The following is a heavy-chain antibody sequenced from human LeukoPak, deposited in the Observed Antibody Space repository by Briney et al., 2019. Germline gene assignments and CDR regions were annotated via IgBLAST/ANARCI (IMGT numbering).Heavy chain of an antibody. J-gene: IGHJ4*02. CDR2: MNPNSGDT. V-gene: IGHV1-8*01. D-gene: IGHD5-12*01. CDR3: AASGYDRGTLHVY. CDR1: GYTFTSYD. Sequence: ASVKVSCKASGYTFTSYDTNWVRQAAGQGLEWMGWMNPNSGDTFYAPKLQGRLTMTRNTFMRTAYLELSSLRSEDTALYYCAASGYDRGTLHVYWGQGTLVTVSS.